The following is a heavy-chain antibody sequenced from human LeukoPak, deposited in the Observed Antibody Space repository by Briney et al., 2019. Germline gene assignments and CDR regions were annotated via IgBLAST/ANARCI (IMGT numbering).Heavy chain of an antibody. CDR2: INHSGST. CDR3: ARAPYYYYGMDV. J-gene: IGHJ6*02. CDR1: GGSFSGYY. Sequence: SETLSLTCAVYGGSFSGYYWSWIRQPPGKGLEWIGEINHSGSTNYNPSLKSRVTISVDTSKNQFSLKLSSVTAADTAVYYCARAPYYYYGMDVWGQGATVTVSS. V-gene: IGHV4-34*01.